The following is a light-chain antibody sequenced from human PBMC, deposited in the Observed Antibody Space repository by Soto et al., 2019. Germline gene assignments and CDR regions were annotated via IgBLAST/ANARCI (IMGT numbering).Light chain of an antibody. CDR3: TSWTTSTTMK. V-gene: IGLV2-14*01. Sequence: QSALTQPASVSGSPGQSITFSCIGTSSDVGAYTYFSWYQQHPAKAPKLMIYNVNIRPSGVSNRFSGSKSGNTASLTISGLQVEDEVNYYCTSWTTSTTMKFGGGTRSPS. J-gene: IGLJ2*01. CDR1: SSDVGAYTY. CDR2: NVN.